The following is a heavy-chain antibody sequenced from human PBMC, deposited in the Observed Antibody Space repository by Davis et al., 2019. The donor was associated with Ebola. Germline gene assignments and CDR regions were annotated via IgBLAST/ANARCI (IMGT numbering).Heavy chain of an antibody. Sequence: PSETLSLTCTASGGSISSYYWSWIRQPPGKGLEWIGRIYTSGSTNYNPSLKSRITMSVDTSKNQFSLKRGSVTAADTAVFYCAGSGIAAADTWGQGTLVTVSS. CDR3: AGSGIAAADT. J-gene: IGHJ4*02. D-gene: IGHD6-13*01. CDR1: GGSISSYY. CDR2: IYTSGST. V-gene: IGHV4-4*07.